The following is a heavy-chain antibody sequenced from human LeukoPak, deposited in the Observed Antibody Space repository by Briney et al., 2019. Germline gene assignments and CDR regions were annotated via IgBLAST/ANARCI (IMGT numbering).Heavy chain of an antibody. V-gene: IGHV4-59*12. J-gene: IGHJ4*02. CDR1: GGSISSYY. CDR3: ARGVGYSSSWYLSY. CDR2: IYYSGST. Sequence: SETLSLTCTVSGGSISSYYWSWIRQPPGKGLEWIGYIYYSGSTNYNPSLKSRVTISVDTSKNQFSLKLSSVTAADTAVYYCARGVGYSSSWYLSYWGQGTLVTVSS. D-gene: IGHD6-13*01.